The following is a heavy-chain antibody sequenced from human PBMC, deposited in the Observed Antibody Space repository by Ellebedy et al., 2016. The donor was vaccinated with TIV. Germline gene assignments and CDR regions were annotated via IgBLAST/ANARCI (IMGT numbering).Heavy chain of an antibody. CDR1: GGSLINHF. D-gene: IGHD6-13*01. J-gene: IGHJ4*02. V-gene: IGHV4-59*11. Sequence: MPSETLSLTCTVSGGSLINHFWSWIRQPPGKGLEWIASIYYTGTTNYNPSLKRRVSTSVDTSKNQISLTLMTSVSAADTAVYYCARVAITAAVGGGFFDLWGQGTLVTVSS. CDR3: ARVAITAAVGGGFFDL. CDR2: IYYTGTT.